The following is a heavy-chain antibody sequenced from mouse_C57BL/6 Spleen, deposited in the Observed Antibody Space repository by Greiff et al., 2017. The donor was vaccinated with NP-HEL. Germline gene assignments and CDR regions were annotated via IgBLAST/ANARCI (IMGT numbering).Heavy chain of an antibody. CDR3: ARGIITTVVAPNYYAMDY. D-gene: IGHD1-1*01. CDR1: GYTFTSYW. J-gene: IGHJ4*01. CDR2: IYPGSGST. V-gene: IGHV1-55*01. Sequence: QVQLQQSGAELVKPGASVKMSCKASGYTFTSYWITWVKQRPGQGLEWIGDIYPGSGSTNYNEKFKSKATLTVDTSSSTAYMQLSSLTSEDSAVYYCARGIITTVVAPNYYAMDYWGQGTSVTVSS.